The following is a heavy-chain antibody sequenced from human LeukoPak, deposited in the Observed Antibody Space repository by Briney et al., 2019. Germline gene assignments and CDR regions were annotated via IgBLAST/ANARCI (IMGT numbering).Heavy chain of an antibody. CDR1: GYTFTSYD. J-gene: IGHJ1*01. V-gene: IGHV1-8*01. CDR2: MNPNSGNT. D-gene: IGHD3-22*01. CDR3: ARGYYYDSSGYSNFQH. Sequence: ASVKVSCKASGYTFTSYDINWVRQATGQGLEWMGWMNPNSGNTGYAQKFQGRVTMTRNTSISTACMELSSLRSEDTAVYYCARGYYYDSSGYSNFQHWGQGTLVTVSS.